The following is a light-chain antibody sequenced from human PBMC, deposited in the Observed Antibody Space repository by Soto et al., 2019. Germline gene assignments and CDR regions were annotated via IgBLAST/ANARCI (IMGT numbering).Light chain of an antibody. CDR1: SSDAGGYNY. Sequence: QSVLTQPASVSGSPGQSIAISCTGTSSDAGGYNYVSWYQQHPGKAPKLMVYDVSNRPSGVSNRFSGSKSGNSASLAISGLQAVDEADYYCGTWDSSLSAYVFGTGTKVTVL. CDR3: GTWDSSLSAYV. CDR2: DVS. V-gene: IGLV2-14*01. J-gene: IGLJ1*01.